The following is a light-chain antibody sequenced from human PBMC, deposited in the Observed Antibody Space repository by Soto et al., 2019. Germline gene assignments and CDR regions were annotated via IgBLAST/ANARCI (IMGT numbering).Light chain of an antibody. CDR3: QQSVNTPYT. V-gene: IGKV1-39*01. CDR2: GIS. J-gene: IGKJ2*01. CDR1: QTISNY. Sequence: DIQMTQSPSSLSASVGDRVTITCRASQTISNYLNWYHQKPGKPPKLLIYGISTLQSGVPSRFSGSGSGTDVTLTISSLQPEDFATYYCQQSVNTPYTFGQGTELEVK.